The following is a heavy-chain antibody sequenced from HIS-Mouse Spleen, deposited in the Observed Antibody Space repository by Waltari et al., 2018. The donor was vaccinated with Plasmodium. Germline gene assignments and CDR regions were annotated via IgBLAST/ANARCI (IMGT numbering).Heavy chain of an antibody. Sequence: EVQLVESGGGLVKPGGSLRLSCAASGFTFSSYTMNWVRQAPGNGLELCSSISSSSSYKYYADSVKGRFTISRDNAKNSLYLQMNSLRAEDTAVYYCARDPPLSITGDLDAFDIWGQGTMVTVSS. V-gene: IGHV3-21*01. CDR1: GFTFSSYT. J-gene: IGHJ3*02. CDR3: ARDPPLSITGDLDAFDI. CDR2: ISSSSSYK. D-gene: IGHD7-27*01.